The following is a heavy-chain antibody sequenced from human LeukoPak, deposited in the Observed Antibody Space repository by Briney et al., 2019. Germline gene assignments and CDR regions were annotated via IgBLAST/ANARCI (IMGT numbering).Heavy chain of an antibody. CDR2: IYNSGST. CDR3: AIYSSSFTYYFDY. D-gene: IGHD6-6*01. V-gene: IGHV4-4*02. J-gene: IGHJ4*02. CDR1: GGSVSSSNW. Sequence: PSETLSLTCAVSGGSVSSSNWWSWVRQPPDKGLEWIGEIYNSGSTNYNPSLKSRVTISADESKNQFSLKLSSVTAADTAVYYCAIYSSSFTYYFDYWGQGTLVTVSS.